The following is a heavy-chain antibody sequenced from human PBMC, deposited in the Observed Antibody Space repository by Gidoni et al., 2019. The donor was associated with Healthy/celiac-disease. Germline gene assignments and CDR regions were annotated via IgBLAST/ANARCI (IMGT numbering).Heavy chain of an antibody. CDR1: GGSFSGYY. D-gene: IGHD5-18*01. V-gene: IGHV4-34*01. CDR3: ARGRRYSYGQEGSVDY. Sequence: QVQLQQWCAGLLKPSETLSLTCAVYGGSFSGYYWSWIRQPPGKGLEWIGEINHSGSTNYNPSLKSRVTISVDKSKNQFSLKLSSVTAADTAVYYCARGRRYSYGQEGSVDYWGQGTLVTVSS. CDR2: INHSGST. J-gene: IGHJ4*02.